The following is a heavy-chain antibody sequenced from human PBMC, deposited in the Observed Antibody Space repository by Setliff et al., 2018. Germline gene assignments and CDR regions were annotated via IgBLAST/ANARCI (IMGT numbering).Heavy chain of an antibody. CDR2: IKQDGSEK. CDR1: GFSISDYW. V-gene: IGHV3-7*01. D-gene: IGHD3-3*01. J-gene: IGHJ5*02. CDR3: ARDGYYNFWSGPSLAPNWFDP. Sequence: GGSLRLSCGASGFSISDYWMNWVRQAPGKGLEWVANIKQDGSEKYYVDSVKGRFTISRDNAKNSLCLQMNSLRAEDTAVYYCARDGYYNFWSGPSLAPNWFDPWGQGTLVTVSS.